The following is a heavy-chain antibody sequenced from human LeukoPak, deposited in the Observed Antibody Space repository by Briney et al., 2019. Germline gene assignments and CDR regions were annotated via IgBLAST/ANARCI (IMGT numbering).Heavy chain of an antibody. CDR2: ISAYNGNT. D-gene: IGHD5-12*01. V-gene: IGHV1-18*01. CDR3: ASWHAATISPPGYYYGMDV. CDR1: GYTFTSYG. Sequence: ASVKVSCNASGYTFTSYGISWVQQAPGQGLEWMGWISAYNGNTNYAQKLQGRVTMTTDTSTSTAYMELRSLRSDDTAVYYCASWHAATISPPGYYYGMDVWGQGTTVTVSS. J-gene: IGHJ6*02.